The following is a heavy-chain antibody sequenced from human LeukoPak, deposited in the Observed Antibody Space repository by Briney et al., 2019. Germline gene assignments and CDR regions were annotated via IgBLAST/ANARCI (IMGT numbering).Heavy chain of an antibody. CDR2: ISSSSSYI. D-gene: IGHD3-10*01. V-gene: IGHV3-21*01. Sequence: GGSLRLSCAASGFTFSSYSMNWVRQAPGKGLEWVSSISSSSSYIYYADSVKGRFTISRDNAKNSLYLQMNSLRAEDTAVYYCARAGDYYGSGSSFDYWGQGTLVTVSS. J-gene: IGHJ4*02. CDR3: ARAGDYYGSGSSFDY. CDR1: GFTFSSYS.